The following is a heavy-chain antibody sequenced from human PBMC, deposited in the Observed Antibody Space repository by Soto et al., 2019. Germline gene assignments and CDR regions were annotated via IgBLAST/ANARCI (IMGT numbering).Heavy chain of an antibody. Sequence: EVHLVESGGGLVQPGGSLRLSCDASGFTFRYYWLHWVRQVPGRGPVWVSGINNDGSDTFYADFVEGRFTISRDNAKNTVYLQMDSLRAEDTAVYYCGSLFEFWGQGTLFTVPS. J-gene: IGHJ4*02. CDR2: INNDGSDT. CDR1: GFTFRYYW. CDR3: GSLFEF. V-gene: IGHV3-74*01.